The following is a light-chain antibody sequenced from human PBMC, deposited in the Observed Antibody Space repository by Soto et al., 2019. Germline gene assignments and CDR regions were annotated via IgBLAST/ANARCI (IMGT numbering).Light chain of an antibody. V-gene: IGKV3-20*01. CDR2: AAS. CDR3: QQFGGSPLFT. CDR1: QTISSSY. J-gene: IGKJ3*01. Sequence: EIELTQSPGTLSLSPGERATLSCRASQTISSSYLAWYQQKPGQAPRLLIYAASTRATGIPDRFSGSGSGTDFTLTINRLEPEDFAVYFCQQFGGSPLFTFGPGTKVDIK.